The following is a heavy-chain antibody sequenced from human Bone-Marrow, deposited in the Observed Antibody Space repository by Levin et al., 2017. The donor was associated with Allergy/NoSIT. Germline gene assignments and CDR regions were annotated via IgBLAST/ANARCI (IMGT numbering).Heavy chain of an antibody. CDR1: GFNFSTYV. CDR2: IGSSSRSS. V-gene: IGHV3-23*01. D-gene: IGHD5-24*01. Sequence: SCVASGFNFSTYVMSWVRQAPGKGLEWVSTIGSSSRSSYYADSVKGRFTISRDNSKNTLYLQMNRLGAEDTAIYYCAKETLSASMGYFHRWGQGSLVTVSS. J-gene: IGHJ1*01. CDR3: AKETLSASMGYFHR.